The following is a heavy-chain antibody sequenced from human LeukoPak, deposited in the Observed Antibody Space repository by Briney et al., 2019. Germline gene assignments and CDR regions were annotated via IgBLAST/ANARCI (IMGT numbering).Heavy chain of an antibody. CDR3: AGGAGRLIDY. Sequence: GGSLRLSCAASGFSFGRHWMNWVRQAPGKGLEWVANIRQDGSEKNYVDSVKGRFTISRDNAKNSLFLQMDSLRAEDTAVYYCAGGAGRLIDYWGQGTLVTVSS. CDR2: IRQDGSEK. CDR1: GFSFGRHW. D-gene: IGHD3-16*01. J-gene: IGHJ4*02. V-gene: IGHV3-7*03.